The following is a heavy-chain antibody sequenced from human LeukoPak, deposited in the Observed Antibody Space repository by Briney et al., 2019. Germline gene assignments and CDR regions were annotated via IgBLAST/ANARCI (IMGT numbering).Heavy chain of an antibody. Sequence: HAGGSLRLSCAASGFTFSSSAMSWVRQAPGKGLEWVSAISNNGGYTYYADSVQGRFTISRDNSKNTLYLQMNSLRAEDTAVYYCAKSPSYYYDSSGYYEDYWGQGTLVTVSS. J-gene: IGHJ4*02. V-gene: IGHV3-23*01. D-gene: IGHD3-22*01. CDR2: ISNNGGYT. CDR1: GFTFSSSA. CDR3: AKSPSYYYDSSGYYEDY.